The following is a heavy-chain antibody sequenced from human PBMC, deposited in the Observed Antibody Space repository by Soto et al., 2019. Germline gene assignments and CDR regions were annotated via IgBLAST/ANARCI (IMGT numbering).Heavy chain of an antibody. CDR1: GFTFSSYA. V-gene: IGHV3-30-3*01. D-gene: IGHD3-22*01. Sequence: QVQLVESGGGVVHPGRSLRLSCVASGFTFSSYAMHWVRQAPGKGLEWVALISYDGSNKYYADSVKGRFTISRDNSKNTLYLQMNSLRAEDTAVYSCARATDSSGDAFDIWGQGTMVTVSS. J-gene: IGHJ3*02. CDR3: ARATDSSGDAFDI. CDR2: ISYDGSNK.